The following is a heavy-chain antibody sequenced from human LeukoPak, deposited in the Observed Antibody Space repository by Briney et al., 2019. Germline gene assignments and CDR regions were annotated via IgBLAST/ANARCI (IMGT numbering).Heavy chain of an antibody. V-gene: IGHV4-4*07. Sequence: PSETLSLTCTVSGGSISSYYWSWIRQPAGKGLEWIGRIYTSGSTNYNPSLKSRVTMSVDTSKNQFSLKLSSVTAADTAVYYCARDFWALHIVVVPDAISFDYWGQGTLVTVSS. CDR1: GGSISSYY. CDR2: IYTSGST. D-gene: IGHD2-2*02. CDR3: ARDFWALHIVVVPDAISFDY. J-gene: IGHJ4*02.